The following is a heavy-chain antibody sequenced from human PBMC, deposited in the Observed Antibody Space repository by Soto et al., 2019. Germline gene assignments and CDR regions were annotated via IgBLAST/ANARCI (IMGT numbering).Heavy chain of an antibody. D-gene: IGHD3-10*01. Sequence: GGSLRLSCPASGFTFDDYAMHWVRQAPGKGLEWVSLISWDGGSTYYADSVKGRFTISRDNSKNSLYLQMNSLRAEDTALYYCAKDRISGRPYYYGMDVWGQGTTVTVSS. CDR2: ISWDGGST. J-gene: IGHJ6*02. CDR1: GFTFDDYA. CDR3: AKDRISGRPYYYGMDV. V-gene: IGHV3-43D*03.